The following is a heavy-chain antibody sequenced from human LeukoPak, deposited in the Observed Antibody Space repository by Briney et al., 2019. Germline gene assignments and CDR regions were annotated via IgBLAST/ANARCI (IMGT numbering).Heavy chain of an antibody. D-gene: IGHD3-3*01. J-gene: IGHJ6*03. CDR1: GGSISSYY. CDR2: IYYSGST. V-gene: IGHV4-59*08. CDR3: ARTIFGVVEWNYYYMDV. Sequence: SETLSLTCTVSGGSISSYYWSWIRQPPGKGLEWIGSIYYSGSTYYNPSLKSRVTISVDTSKNQFSLKLSSVTAADTAVYYCARTIFGVVEWNYYYMDVWGKGTTVTVSS.